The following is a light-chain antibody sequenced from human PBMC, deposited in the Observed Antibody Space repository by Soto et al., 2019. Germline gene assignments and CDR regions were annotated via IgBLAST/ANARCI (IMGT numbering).Light chain of an antibody. V-gene: IGKV1-6*01. Sequence: AIQMTQSPSSLSASVGDRVTITCRASQGIRNDLGWYQQKPGQAPKLLIYAASSLQSGVLSRVSGSGSGTDFTLTISILEPADFATYYCLQEYIYPWAFGQATTVQIK. CDR3: LQEYIYPWA. CDR1: QGIRND. CDR2: AAS. J-gene: IGKJ1*01.